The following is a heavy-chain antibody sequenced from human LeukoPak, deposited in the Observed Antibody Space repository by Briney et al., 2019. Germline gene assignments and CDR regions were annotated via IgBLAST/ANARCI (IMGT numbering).Heavy chain of an antibody. CDR3: AKDTQLELRPNWFDP. D-gene: IGHD1-7*01. J-gene: IGHJ5*02. Sequence: GGSLRLSCAASGFTFSSHAMSWVRQAPGKGLEWVSAISGSGGSTYYADSVKGRFTISRDNSKNTLYLQMNSLRAEDTAVYYCAKDTQLELRPNWFDPWGQGTLVTVSS. CDR1: GFTFSSHA. CDR2: ISGSGGST. V-gene: IGHV3-23*01.